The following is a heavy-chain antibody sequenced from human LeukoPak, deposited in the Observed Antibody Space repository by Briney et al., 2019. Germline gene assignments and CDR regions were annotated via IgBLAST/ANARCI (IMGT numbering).Heavy chain of an antibody. CDR1: GGSISSSSDY. Sequence: SETLSLTCTVPGGSISSSSDYWGWIRQPPGKGLEWIGNIYKSGSTYYKSSLKSRVTISVDTSKNQFSLKLSSVTAADTAIYYCAKLSRRLYYYDSSGFHYWGQGTLVTVSS. V-gene: IGHV4-39*07. CDR2: IYKSGST. D-gene: IGHD3-22*01. J-gene: IGHJ4*02. CDR3: AKLSRRLYYYDSSGFHY.